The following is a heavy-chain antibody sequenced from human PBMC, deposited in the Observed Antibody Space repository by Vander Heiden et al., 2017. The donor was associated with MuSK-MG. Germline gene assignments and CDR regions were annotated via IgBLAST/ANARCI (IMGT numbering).Heavy chain of an antibody. D-gene: IGHD2-15*01. CDR1: SYA. V-gene: IGHV3-30-3*01. CDR3: ARGEYGGCTRGAIYFDY. CDR2: LSYDGSNK. Sequence: SYAMHWVRQAPGKGLAWVAVLSYDGSNKYYADSVKGRFTISRDNSKNTLYLQMNSLRAEDTAVYYCARGEYGGCTRGAIYFDYWGQGTLVTVSS. J-gene: IGHJ4*02.